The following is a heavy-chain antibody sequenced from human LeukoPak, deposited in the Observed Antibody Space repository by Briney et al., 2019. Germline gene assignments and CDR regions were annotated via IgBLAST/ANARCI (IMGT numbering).Heavy chain of an antibody. CDR2: INHSGST. J-gene: IGHJ4*02. CDR1: GGSFSGYY. Sequence: SETLSLTCAVYGGSFSGYYWSWIRQPPGKGLEWIGEINHSGSTNYNPSLKSRVTISVDTSKNQFSLKLSSVAAADTAVYYCARGNDYWGQGTLVTVSS. CDR3: ARGNDY. V-gene: IGHV4-34*01.